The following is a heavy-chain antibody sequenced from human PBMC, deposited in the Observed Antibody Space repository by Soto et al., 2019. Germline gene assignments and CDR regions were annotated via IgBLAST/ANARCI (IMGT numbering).Heavy chain of an antibody. CDR1: GGSINSYW. Sequence: QVQLQESGPGLVKPSETLSLTCSVSGGSINSYWWSWIRQPAGKGLEWIGRVYSSGTTDYNPSLNNRATLSVETSKNQFSLKLSSVTAADTAVYYCARDIGSYAYGEGYWGQGIQVTVSS. J-gene: IGHJ4*02. CDR3: ARDIGSYAYGEGY. CDR2: VYSSGTT. D-gene: IGHD3-10*01. V-gene: IGHV4-4*07.